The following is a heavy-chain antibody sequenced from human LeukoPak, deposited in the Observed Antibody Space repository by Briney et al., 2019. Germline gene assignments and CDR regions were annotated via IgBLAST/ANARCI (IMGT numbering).Heavy chain of an antibody. J-gene: IGHJ6*02. CDR2: INPNSGGT. Sequence: ASVKVSCKVSGYTFTGYYMHWVRQAPGQGLEWMGWINPNSGGTNYAQKFQGRVTMTRDTSISTAYMELSRLRSDDTAVYYCARDHQYYDFWSGYLDYGMDVWGQGTTVTVSS. CDR3: ARDHQYYDFWSGYLDYGMDV. CDR1: GYTFTGYY. V-gene: IGHV1-2*02. D-gene: IGHD3-3*01.